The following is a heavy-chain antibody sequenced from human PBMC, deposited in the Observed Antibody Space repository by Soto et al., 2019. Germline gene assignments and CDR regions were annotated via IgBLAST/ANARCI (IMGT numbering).Heavy chain of an antibody. D-gene: IGHD1-7*01. Sequence: QVQLQESGPGLVKPSQTLSLTCTVSGGSISSGGYYWSWIRQHPGKGLEWIGYIYYSWSTYYNPSLKIRVTISVDTSKNQFSLKLSSVTAADTAVYYCARGNWNYEFDYWGQGTLVTVSS. CDR2: IYYSWST. J-gene: IGHJ4*02. V-gene: IGHV4-31*03. CDR3: ARGNWNYEFDY. CDR1: GGSISSGGYY.